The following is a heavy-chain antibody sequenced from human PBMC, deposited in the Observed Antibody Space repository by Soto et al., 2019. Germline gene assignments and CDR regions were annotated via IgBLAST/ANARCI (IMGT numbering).Heavy chain of an antibody. CDR3: AREIAVAGPNVRGGYCYCMDV. CDR1: GFTFSSYA. CDR2: ISYHGSNK. Sequence: QVQLVESGGGVVPPGRSLRLSCAASGFTFSSYAMHWVRQAPGKGLEWVAVISYHGSNKYYADSVKGRFTISRDNSKNMLYLQMNSVSGEDSAVYYCAREIAVAGPNVRGGYCYCMDVWGQRTTVTVSS. D-gene: IGHD6-19*01. V-gene: IGHV3-30-3*01. J-gene: IGHJ6*02.